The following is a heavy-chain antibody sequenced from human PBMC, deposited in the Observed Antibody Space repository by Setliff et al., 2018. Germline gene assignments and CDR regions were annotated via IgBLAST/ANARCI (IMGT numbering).Heavy chain of an antibody. CDR2: IIPIFGTA. D-gene: IGHD6-6*01. J-gene: IGHJ6*02. CDR3: ARGAARATMFYYYYGMDV. CDR1: GGTFSSYA. V-gene: IGHV1-69*13. Sequence: SVKVSCKASGGTFSSYAISWVRQAPGQGLEWMGGIIPIFGTANYAQKVQGRVTITADESTSTAYMELSSLRAEDTAVYYCARGAARATMFYYYYGMDVWGQGTTVTVSS.